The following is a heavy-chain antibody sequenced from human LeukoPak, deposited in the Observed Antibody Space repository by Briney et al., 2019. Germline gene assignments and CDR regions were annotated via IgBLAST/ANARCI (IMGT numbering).Heavy chain of an antibody. CDR3: FQEEEGIRDFERGGPDY. J-gene: IGHJ4*02. CDR2: INPSGGST. V-gene: IGHV1-46*01. Sequence: ASVKVSCKASGYTFTSYDMHWARQAPGQGLEWMGIINPSGGSTSYAQKFQGRVTMTRDTSTSTVYMELSSLRSEDTAVYYFFQEEEGIRDFERGGPDYWGQGTLVTVSS. D-gene: IGHD3-9*01. CDR1: GYTFTSYD.